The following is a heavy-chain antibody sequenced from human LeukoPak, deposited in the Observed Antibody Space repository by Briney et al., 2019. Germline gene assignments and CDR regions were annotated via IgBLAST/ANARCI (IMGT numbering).Heavy chain of an antibody. CDR2: IIPILGIA. CDR1: GGTFSSYA. CDR3: ARDTQWYSGSSRIYYFDY. D-gene: IGHD1-26*01. J-gene: IGHJ4*02. Sequence: ASVKVSCKASGGTFSSYAISWVRQAPGQGLEWMGRIIPILGIANYAQKFQGRVTITADKSTSTAYMELSSLRSEDTAVYYCARDTQWYSGSSRIYYFDYWGQGTLVTVSS. V-gene: IGHV1-69*04.